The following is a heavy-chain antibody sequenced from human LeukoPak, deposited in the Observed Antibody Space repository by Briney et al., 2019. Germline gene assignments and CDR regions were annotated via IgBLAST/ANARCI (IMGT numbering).Heavy chain of an antibody. Sequence: ASVKVSCKASGYTFTSYYMHWVRQAPGQGLGWMGIINPSGGSTSYAQKFQGRVTMTRDTSTSTVYMELSRLRSEDTAVYYCARDTGEAAANPLDYYGSGMPDYWGQGTLVTVSS. CDR1: GYTFTSYY. V-gene: IGHV1-46*01. CDR2: INPSGGST. CDR3: ARDTGEAAANPLDYYGSGMPDY. D-gene: IGHD3-10*01. J-gene: IGHJ4*02.